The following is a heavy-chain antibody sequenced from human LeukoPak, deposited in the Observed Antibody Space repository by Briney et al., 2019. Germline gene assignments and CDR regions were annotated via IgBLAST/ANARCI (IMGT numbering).Heavy chain of an antibody. Sequence: SETLSLTCTVSGGSISSYYWSWVRQPAGKGLEWIGRIYTSGSTNYNRSLKSRVTMSVDTSKNQFSLKLSSVTAADTAVSYCARDKGIAARVYWFDPWGQGTLVTVSS. CDR2: IYTSGST. CDR1: GGSISSYY. V-gene: IGHV4-4*07. CDR3: ARDKGIAARVYWFDP. D-gene: IGHD6-6*01. J-gene: IGHJ5*02.